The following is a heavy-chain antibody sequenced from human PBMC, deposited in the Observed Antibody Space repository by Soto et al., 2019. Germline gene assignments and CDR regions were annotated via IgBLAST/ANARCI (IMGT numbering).Heavy chain of an antibody. CDR1: GFTFSSYA. Sequence: GGSLRLSCAASGFTFSSYAMSWVRQAPGKGLEWVSAISGSGGSTYYADSVKGRFTISRDNSKNTLYLQMNSLRAEDTAVYYCARSYYDFWSGYYYYYYTDVWGKGTTVTVSS. D-gene: IGHD3-3*01. CDR3: ARSYYDFWSGYYYYYYTDV. CDR2: ISGSGGST. V-gene: IGHV3-23*01. J-gene: IGHJ6*03.